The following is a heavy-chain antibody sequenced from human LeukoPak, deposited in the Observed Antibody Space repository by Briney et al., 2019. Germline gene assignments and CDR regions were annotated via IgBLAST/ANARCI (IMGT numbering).Heavy chain of an antibody. CDR2: ISYRGST. Sequence: RSSETLSLTCTVSGGSISTYYWSWIRQPPGKGLEWIGYISYRGSTNYNPSLKSRVTISVDTSKNQFSLKLSSVTAADTAVYYCARRYDYYYYMDVWGKGTTVTVSS. CDR3: ARRYDYYYYMDV. J-gene: IGHJ6*03. CDR1: GGSISTYY. D-gene: IGHD2-15*01. V-gene: IGHV4-59*01.